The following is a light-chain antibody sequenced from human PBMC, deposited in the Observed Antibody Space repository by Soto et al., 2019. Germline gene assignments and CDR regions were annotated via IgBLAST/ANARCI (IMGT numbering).Light chain of an antibody. J-gene: IGKJ1*01. V-gene: IGKV3-20*01. Sequence: EIVLTQSPGTLSLSPGERATLSCRASQSVSSSYLAWYQQKPGQAPRLLIYGASSRATGIPDRFSGSGSGTDFTLTISRLEPEDFAVYYCQQYGSSPGTFGQGIKVEMK. CDR3: QQYGSSPGT. CDR2: GAS. CDR1: QSVSSSY.